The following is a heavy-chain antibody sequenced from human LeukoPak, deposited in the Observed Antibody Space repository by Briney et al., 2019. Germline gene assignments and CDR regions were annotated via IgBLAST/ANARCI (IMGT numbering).Heavy chain of an antibody. Sequence: GASVKVSYKASGYTFTSYYMHWVRQAPGQGLEWMGIINPSGGSTDYAQKFQDRVTMTRDTSTSTVYMELSSLRSEDTAVYYCATSATRSGPFDYWGQGTLVTVSS. J-gene: IGHJ4*02. V-gene: IGHV1-46*01. CDR1: GYTFTSYY. CDR2: INPSGGST. CDR3: ATSATRSGPFDY. D-gene: IGHD1-1*01.